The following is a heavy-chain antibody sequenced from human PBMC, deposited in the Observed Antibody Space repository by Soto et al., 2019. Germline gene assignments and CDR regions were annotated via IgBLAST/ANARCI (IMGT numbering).Heavy chain of an antibody. J-gene: IGHJ4*02. V-gene: IGHV3-23*01. Sequence: GGSLRLSCAASGCTFSNHAMSWVRQAQGKGLEWVSAISGSGGSTYYADSVKGRFTISRDNSKNTLYLQMNSLRAEDTAVYYCAKDLRITMVRGALPIDYWGQGTLVTVSS. CDR3: AKDLRITMVRGALPIDY. D-gene: IGHD3-10*01. CDR2: ISGSGGST. CDR1: GCTFSNHA.